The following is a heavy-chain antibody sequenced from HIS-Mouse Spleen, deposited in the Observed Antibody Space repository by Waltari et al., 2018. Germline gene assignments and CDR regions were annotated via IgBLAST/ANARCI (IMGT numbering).Heavy chain of an antibody. CDR1: GGSSSSSSYY. CDR2: IYYSGST. J-gene: IGHJ2*01. Sequence: QLQLQESGPGLVKPSETLSLTCSVSGGSSSSSSYYWGWLRQPPGKGLEWIGSIYYSGSTYYTPSLKSRVTISVDTSKNQFSLKLSSVTAADTAVYYCAREIPYSSSWYDWYFDLWGRGTLVTVSS. CDR3: AREIPYSSSWYDWYFDL. D-gene: IGHD6-13*01. V-gene: IGHV4-39*07.